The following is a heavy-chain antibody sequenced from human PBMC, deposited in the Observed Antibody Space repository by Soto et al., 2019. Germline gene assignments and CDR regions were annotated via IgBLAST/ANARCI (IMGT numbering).Heavy chain of an antibody. D-gene: IGHD2-21*01. J-gene: IGHJ3*01. Sequence: PGGSLRLSCAASGFTFSSYSMNWVRQAPGKGLEWVSSISSSSSYIYYADSVKGRFTISRDNAKNSLHLQMNSLNAEDTAVYYWARADLSRLSNAFDLCGKGTMV. CDR2: ISSSSSYI. CDR3: ARADLSRLSNAFDL. CDR1: GFTFSSYS. V-gene: IGHV3-21*01.